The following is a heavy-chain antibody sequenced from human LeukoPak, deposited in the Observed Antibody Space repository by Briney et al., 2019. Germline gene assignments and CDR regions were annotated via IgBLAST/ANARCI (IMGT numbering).Heavy chain of an antibody. CDR3: ARLSGYYDSSGYPKSYYYYYYYMDV. D-gene: IGHD3-22*01. CDR1: GFTFSSYW. V-gene: IGHV3-7*01. J-gene: IGHJ6*03. Sequence: GGSLRLSCAASGFTFSSYWMTWVRQAPGKGLELVANIKEDGSGKYYVDSVKGRFTISRDNAKNSLYLQMNSLRAEDTAVYYCARLSGYYDSSGYPKSYYYYYYYMDVWGKGTTVTVSS. CDR2: IKEDGSGK.